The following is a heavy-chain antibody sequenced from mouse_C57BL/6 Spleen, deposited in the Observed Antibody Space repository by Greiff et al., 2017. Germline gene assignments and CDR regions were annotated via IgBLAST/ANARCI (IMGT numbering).Heavy chain of an antibody. D-gene: IGHD1-1*01. V-gene: IGHV2-3*01. CDR2: IWGDGGT. CDR1: GFSLTSYC. CDR3: AEPRSSYVEHWYFDV. Sequence: VMLVESGPGLVAPSQSLSITCTVSGFSLTSYCVSWVRQPPGKGLEWLGVIWGDGGTNNHSAHISRLSIIKADTKSQVFLMLNRLQTDETAAYYCAEPRSSYVEHWYFDVWGTGTTVTVSS. J-gene: IGHJ1*03.